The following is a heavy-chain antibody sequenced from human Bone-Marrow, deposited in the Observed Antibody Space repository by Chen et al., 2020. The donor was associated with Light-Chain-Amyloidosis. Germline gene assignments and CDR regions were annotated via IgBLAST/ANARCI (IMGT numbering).Heavy chain of an antibody. CDR1: GGSFSGYY. Sequence: QVQLQQWGAGVLKPSVTLSLTCAVYGGSFSGYYWSWIRQPPGKGLEWIGEINHSGSTNYNPSLKSRVTISVDTSKNQLSLKLRSVTAADTAVYYCARETYFYGSGSYYPIYYYYGMDVWGQGTTVTVSS. J-gene: IGHJ6*02. CDR2: INHSGST. V-gene: IGHV4-34*01. D-gene: IGHD3-10*01. CDR3: ARETYFYGSGSYYPIYYYYGMDV.